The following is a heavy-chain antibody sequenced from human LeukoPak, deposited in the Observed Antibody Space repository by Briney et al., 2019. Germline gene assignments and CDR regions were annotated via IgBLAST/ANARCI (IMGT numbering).Heavy chain of an antibody. J-gene: IGHJ4*02. CDR3: ARARGSYAFDY. CDR1: KFTFSDYY. Sequence: GGSLRLSCAASKFTFSDYYMTWIRQAPGKGLEWISYISNSGSSMFYADSMKGRFTISRDNAKNSLYLEMNSLRVDDTAVYYCARARGSYAFDYWGQGTLVTVSS. CDR2: ISNSGSSM. D-gene: IGHD3-10*01. V-gene: IGHV3-11*01.